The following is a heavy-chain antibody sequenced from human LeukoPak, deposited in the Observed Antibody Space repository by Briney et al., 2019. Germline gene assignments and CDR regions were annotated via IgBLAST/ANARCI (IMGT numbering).Heavy chain of an antibody. CDR2: ISYDGSNK. Sequence: GRSLRLSCAASGFTFSSYGMHWVRQAPGKGLEWVAVISYDGSNKYYADSVKGRFTISRDNSKNSLYLQMNSLRAEDTAVYYCAREGAAEGRRYSRNWFDPWGQGTLVTVSS. CDR1: GFTFSSYG. J-gene: IGHJ5*02. D-gene: IGHD6-13*01. CDR3: AREGAAEGRRYSRNWFDP. V-gene: IGHV3-30*03.